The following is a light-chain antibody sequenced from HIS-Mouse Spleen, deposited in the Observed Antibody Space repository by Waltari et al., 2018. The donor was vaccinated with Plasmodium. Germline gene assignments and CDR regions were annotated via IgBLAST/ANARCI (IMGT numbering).Light chain of an antibody. CDR2: EDS. CDR3: YSTDSSGNHRV. V-gene: IGLV3-10*01. CDR1: ALPTKY. Sequence: SYQLTQPPPASVSPGQTARTTCSGDALPTKYAYWYQQKSGQAPVLVIYEDSKRPSGIPERFSGSSSGTMATLTISGAQVEDEADYYCYSTDSSGNHRVFGGGTKLTVL. J-gene: IGLJ3*02.